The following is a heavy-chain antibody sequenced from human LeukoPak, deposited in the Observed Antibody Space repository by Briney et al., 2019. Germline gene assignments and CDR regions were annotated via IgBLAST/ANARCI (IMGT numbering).Heavy chain of an antibody. CDR2: IHTSGST. D-gene: IGHD6-13*01. CDR3: ARVTGYVMEDYFDY. Sequence: SETLSLTCTVSGVSISSCYWSWIRQPAGKGLEWIGLIHTSGSTNYNPSLKSRVTMSVDTSKNQFSLRLSSVTAADTAVYYCARVTGYVMEDYFDYWGQGTLVTVSS. V-gene: IGHV4-4*07. CDR1: GVSISSCY. J-gene: IGHJ4*02.